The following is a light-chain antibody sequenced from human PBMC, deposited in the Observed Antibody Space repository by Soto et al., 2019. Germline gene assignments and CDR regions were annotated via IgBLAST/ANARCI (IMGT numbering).Light chain of an antibody. CDR2: NNI. V-gene: IGLV1-40*01. Sequence: QSVLTQPPSVSGAPGRRVTISCTGSSFNIGAGYDVHWYQQLPGTAPKLLIYNNINRPSGVPDRFSGSKSGTSASLAITGLQPEDEADYYCQSYDTMLSGPGVFGGGTKLTVL. CDR3: QSYDTMLSGPGV. CDR1: SFNIGAGYD. J-gene: IGLJ2*01.